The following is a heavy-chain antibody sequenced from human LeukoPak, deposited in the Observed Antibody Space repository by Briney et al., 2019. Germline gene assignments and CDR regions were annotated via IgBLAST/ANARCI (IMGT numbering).Heavy chain of an antibody. V-gene: IGHV2-70*11. CDR2: IDWDDDK. Sequence: ESGPALVKPTQTLTLTCTFSGFSLSTSGMCVSWIRQPPGKALEWLARIDWDDDKYYSTSLKTRLTISKDTSKNQVVLTMTNMDPVDTATYYCARIHPGIAAAGAFDYWGQGTLVTVSS. CDR1: GFSLSTSGMC. J-gene: IGHJ4*02. D-gene: IGHD6-13*01. CDR3: ARIHPGIAAAGAFDY.